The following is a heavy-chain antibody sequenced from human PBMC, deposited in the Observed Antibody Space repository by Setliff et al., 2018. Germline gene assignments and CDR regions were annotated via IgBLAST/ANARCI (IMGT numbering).Heavy chain of an antibody. V-gene: IGHV7-4-1*02. CDR1: GYTFTNYY. CDR3: ARSSISCYYACNYNYMDV. J-gene: IGHJ6*03. Sequence: ASVKVSCKASGYTFTNYYIHWVRQAPGQRLEWMGWIHTMSGESTFAQGFTGRFVFSLDTSVSTAYLQISSLKAEDTAIYYCARSSISCYYACNYNYMDVWGKGTTVTVSS. CDR2: IHTMSGES. D-gene: IGHD2-2*01.